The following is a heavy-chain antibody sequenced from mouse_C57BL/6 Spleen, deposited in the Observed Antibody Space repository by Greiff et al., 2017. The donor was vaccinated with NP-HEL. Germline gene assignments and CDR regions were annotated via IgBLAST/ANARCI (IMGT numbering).Heavy chain of an antibody. CDR1: GFTFSDYG. CDR3: ARRPAVVAFYWYFDV. V-gene: IGHV5-17*01. Sequence: EVMLVESGGGLVKPGGSLKLSCAASGFTFSDYGMHWVRQAPEKGLEWVAYISSGSSTIYYADTVKGRFTISRDNAKNTLFLQMTSLRSEDTAMYYCARRPAVVAFYWYFDVWGTGTTVTVSS. D-gene: IGHD1-1*01. J-gene: IGHJ1*03. CDR2: ISSGSSTI.